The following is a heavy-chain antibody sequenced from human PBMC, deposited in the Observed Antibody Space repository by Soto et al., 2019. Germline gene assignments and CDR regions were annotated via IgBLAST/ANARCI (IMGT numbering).Heavy chain of an antibody. D-gene: IGHD3-9*01. Sequence: GSLRLSCAASGFTFSSYAMSWVRQAPGKGLEWVSAISGSGGSTYYADSVKGRFTISRDNSKNTLYLQMNSLRAEDTAVYYCAKDSERYYDILTGYYTPHTYGMDVWGQGTTVTVSS. V-gene: IGHV3-23*01. CDR3: AKDSERYYDILTGYYTPHTYGMDV. CDR1: GFTFSSYA. J-gene: IGHJ6*02. CDR2: ISGSGGST.